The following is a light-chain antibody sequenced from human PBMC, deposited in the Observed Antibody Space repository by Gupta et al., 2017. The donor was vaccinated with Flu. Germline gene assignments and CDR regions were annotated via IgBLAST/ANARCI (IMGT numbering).Light chain of an antibody. CDR3: SSWDGSRVGVI. CDR2: RND. CDR1: NSNIGNQY. V-gene: IGLV1-47*01. Sequence: QSVLTQPPSASGTPGQRVTTSCSGSNSNIGNQYVSWYQLLPGTTPRLLIHRNDQRPSGVPDRFSASKSGTSASLTISGLRAEDEADYYCSSWDGSRVGVIFGGGTKLTV. J-gene: IGLJ2*01.